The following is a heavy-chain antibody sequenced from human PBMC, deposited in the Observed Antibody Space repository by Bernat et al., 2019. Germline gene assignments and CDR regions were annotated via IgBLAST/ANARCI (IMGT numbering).Heavy chain of an antibody. J-gene: IGHJ4*02. CDR2: INSDGSST. CDR1: GFTFSSYW. D-gene: IGHD2-15*01. CDR3: ARGVYCSGGSCYSPGFDY. Sequence: EVQLVESGGGLVQPGGSLRLSCAASGFTFSSYWMHWVRQAPGKGLLWVSRINSDGSSTSYADSVKGRFTISRDNAKNTLYLQMNSLRAEDTAVYYCARGVYCSGGSCYSPGFDYWGQGTLVTVSS. V-gene: IGHV3-74*01.